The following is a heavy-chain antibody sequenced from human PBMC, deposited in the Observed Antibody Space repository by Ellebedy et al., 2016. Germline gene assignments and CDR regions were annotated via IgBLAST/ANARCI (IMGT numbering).Heavy chain of an antibody. Sequence: LRLSCIVSGGSISSGGYYWNWIRLHPGKGLEWIGDSNYIGLTYYNPSLRSRVYMSVDTSKNQFSLNLTSATAADTAVYYCAGGPQRFLERNWFDPWGQGILVTVSS. D-gene: IGHD3-3*01. CDR2: SNYIGLT. CDR1: GGSISSGGYY. V-gene: IGHV4-31*03. CDR3: AGGPQRFLERNWFDP. J-gene: IGHJ5*02.